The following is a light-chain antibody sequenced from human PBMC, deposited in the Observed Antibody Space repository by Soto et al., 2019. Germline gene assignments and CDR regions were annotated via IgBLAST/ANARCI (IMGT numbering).Light chain of an antibody. CDR3: QQFEKWPFT. CDR2: AAS. V-gene: IGKV3-15*01. J-gene: IGKJ2*01. CDR1: QSVSRN. Sequence: EIVMTQSPGTLSVSLGERVTLSCRASQSVSRNLAWYQQGPGQVPRLLFYAASTRATDVPGTFSGSGSGTEFTLTISSLQSEDFAVYYCQQFEKWPFTFGQGTKLEIK.